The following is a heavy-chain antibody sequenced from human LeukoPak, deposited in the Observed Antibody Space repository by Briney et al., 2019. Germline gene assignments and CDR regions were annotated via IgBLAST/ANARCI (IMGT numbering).Heavy chain of an antibody. CDR2: IFPGDSDT. CDR3: ASEYCSGGNCYFDY. Sequence: GESLNISCEGCDYIFATYWLGWVRQTRGQGLEWMGIIFPGDSDTRYSPSFQGQVTISADKSISTAYLQWSSLKASDTAIYYCASEYCSGGNCYFDYWGQGTLVTVSS. D-gene: IGHD2-15*01. CDR1: DYIFATYW. V-gene: IGHV5-51*01. J-gene: IGHJ4*02.